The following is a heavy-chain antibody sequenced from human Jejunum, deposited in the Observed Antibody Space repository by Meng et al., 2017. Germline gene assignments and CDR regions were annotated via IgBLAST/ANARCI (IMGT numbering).Heavy chain of an antibody. V-gene: IGHV3-30*04. J-gene: IGHJ4*02. CDR3: ARETLVTTKGIEH. CDR2: ISSDGSLR. D-gene: IGHD4-17*01. Sequence: GESLKISCAASGFTFTSYSMHWVRQAPGQGLDWLAVISSDGSLRYYADSVKGRFTISRDNSKNTLFLQMNSLRDEDTALYYCARETLVTTKGIEHWGQGKLVTVAS. CDR1: GFTFTSYS.